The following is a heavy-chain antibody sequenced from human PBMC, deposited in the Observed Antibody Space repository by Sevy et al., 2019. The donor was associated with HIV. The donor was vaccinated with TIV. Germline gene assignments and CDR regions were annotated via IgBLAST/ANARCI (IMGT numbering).Heavy chain of an antibody. CDR2: INHSGST. J-gene: IGHJ6*02. V-gene: IGHV4-34*01. CDR3: ATLNSGYDYRRKSGLPPSGTYYYYGMDV. Sequence: SETLSLTCAVYGGSFSGYYWSWIRQPPGKGLEWIGEINHSGSTNYNPSLKSRVTISVDTSKNQFSLKLGSVTAADTAVYYCATLNSGYDYRRKSGLPPSGTYYYYGMDVWGQGTTVTVSS. CDR1: GGSFSGYY. D-gene: IGHD5-12*01.